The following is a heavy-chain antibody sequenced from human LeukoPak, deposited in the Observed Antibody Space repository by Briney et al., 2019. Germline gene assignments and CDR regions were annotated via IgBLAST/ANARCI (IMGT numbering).Heavy chain of an antibody. CDR1: GGSFSGYY. CDR3: ARGLGYCSSTSCYNWFDP. D-gene: IGHD2-2*01. J-gene: IGHJ5*02. V-gene: IGHV4-34*01. Sequence: MASETLSLTCAVYGGSFSGYYWSWIRQPPGKGLEWIGEINHSGSTNYNPSLKSRVTISVDTSKNQFSLKLSSVTAADTAVYYCARGLGYCSSTSCYNWFDPWGQGTLVTVSS. CDR2: INHSGST.